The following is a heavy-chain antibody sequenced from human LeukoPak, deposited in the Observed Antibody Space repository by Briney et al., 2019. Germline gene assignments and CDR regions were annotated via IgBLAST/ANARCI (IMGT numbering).Heavy chain of an antibody. CDR2: INHSGSA. CDR1: GGSFTGYY. V-gene: IGHV4-34*01. Sequence: SETLSLTCAVYGGSFTGYYWSWIRHPPGKGLEWSGEINHSGSANYNPSLKSRVTISVDTSKNQLYLKLSSVTAAGTAVYYCARGRLAARKVYYYYMDVGGKGTTVTVSS. CDR3: ARGRLAARKVYYYYMDV. D-gene: IGHD6-6*01. J-gene: IGHJ6*03.